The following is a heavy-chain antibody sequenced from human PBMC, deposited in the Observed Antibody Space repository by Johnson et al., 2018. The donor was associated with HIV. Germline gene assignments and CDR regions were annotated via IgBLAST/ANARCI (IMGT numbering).Heavy chain of an antibody. J-gene: IGHJ3*01. V-gene: IGHV3-64*01. Sequence: VQLVESGGGLVQPGGSLRLSCAASGFTFSSYAMHWVRQAPGKGLEYVSAISSNGGSTYYANSVKGRFTISRDNSKNTLYLQMNSLRGEDTAFYYCVRRDSGSLSFDLWGQGTMVTVSS. CDR1: GFTFSSYA. CDR2: ISSNGGST. CDR3: VRRDSGSLSFDL. D-gene: IGHD1-26*01.